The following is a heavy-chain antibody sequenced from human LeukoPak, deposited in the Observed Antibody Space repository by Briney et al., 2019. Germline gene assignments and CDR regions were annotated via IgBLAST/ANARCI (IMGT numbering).Heavy chain of an antibody. D-gene: IGHD1-26*01. CDR1: GFTFSSYW. J-gene: IGHJ4*02. V-gene: IGHV3-74*01. Sequence: GGSLRLSCAASGFTFSSYWMYWVRQAPGKGLVWVSRINSDGSSTSYADSVKGRFTISRDKAKNTLYLQMNSLRAEDTALYYCARDRYSGSYYPDYWGQGTLVTVSS. CDR2: INSDGSST. CDR3: ARDRYSGSYYPDY.